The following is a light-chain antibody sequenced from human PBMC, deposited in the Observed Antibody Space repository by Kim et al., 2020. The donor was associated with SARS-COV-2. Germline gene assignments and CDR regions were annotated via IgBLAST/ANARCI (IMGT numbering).Light chain of an antibody. J-gene: IGLJ2*01. CDR3: NSRDSSANHVV. CDR2: AKN. Sequence: SSELTQDPAVSVALGQTVRITCQGDSLRSYYASWYQQKPGQAPVVVMYAKNNRPSGIPDRFSGSSSGNTASLTITGAQAEDEADYYCNSRDSSANHVVFGGGTQLTVL. CDR1: SLRSYY. V-gene: IGLV3-19*01.